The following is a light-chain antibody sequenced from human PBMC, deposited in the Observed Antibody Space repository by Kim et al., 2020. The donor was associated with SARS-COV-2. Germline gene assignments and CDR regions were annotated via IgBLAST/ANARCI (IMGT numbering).Light chain of an antibody. J-gene: IGLJ3*02. Sequence: SSELTQDPFVSVALGQTVRITCQGDSLRSYYATWYQQKPRQAPVLVIYGRNTRPSGIPDRFSGSASGNTASLTITGTQAEDEADFYCQSRDSGGRVMFGGGTKVTVL. V-gene: IGLV3-19*01. CDR1: SLRSYY. CDR3: QSRDSGGRVM. CDR2: GRN.